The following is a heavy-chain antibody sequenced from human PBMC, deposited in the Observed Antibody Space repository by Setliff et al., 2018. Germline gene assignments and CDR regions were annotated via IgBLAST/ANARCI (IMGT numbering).Heavy chain of an antibody. D-gene: IGHD6-13*01. V-gene: IGHV4-4*08. CDR2: IYPDGTT. CDR1: ADSMNNNF. CDR3: ARGINSVSWTPKY. J-gene: IGHJ4*02. Sequence: PSETLSLTCIVPADSMNNNFWTWIRRPPGKGLEWIGYIYPDGTTNYNPSLKSRMTIALDMSKNQFSLTLRSVTAADTAMYYCARGINSVSWTPKYWGRGTLVTVSS.